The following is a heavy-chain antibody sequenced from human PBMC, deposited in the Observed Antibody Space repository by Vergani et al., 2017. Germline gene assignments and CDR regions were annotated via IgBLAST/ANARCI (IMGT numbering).Heavy chain of an antibody. CDR3: AGGAPGYSSRWYLGYFDY. CDR1: GYTFTGYY. V-gene: IGHV1-2*02. J-gene: IGHJ4*02. D-gene: IGHD6-13*01. CDR2: INPNSGGT. Sequence: QVQLVQSGAEVKKPGASVKVSCKASGYTFTGYYMHWMRQAPGQGLEWMGWINPNSGGTEYAQKFQGRVTMTTETSISTAYMELSRLRTDDTAVYYCAGGAPGYSSRWYLGYFDYWGQGTLVTVSS.